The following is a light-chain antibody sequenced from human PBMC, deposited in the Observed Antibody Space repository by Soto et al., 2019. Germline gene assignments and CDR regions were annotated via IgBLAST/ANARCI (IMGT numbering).Light chain of an antibody. CDR1: QSISIW. J-gene: IGKJ1*01. V-gene: IGKV1-5*03. Sequence: DNRMSQSPSTMSASVGDRVTITCRASQSISIWLAWYQQKPGKAPKLLIYTASNLERGVPSRFSGSGSGTEFTLTISSLQPDDFATYYCQQHNSYPRTFGQGTKVEIK. CDR3: QQHNSYPRT. CDR2: TAS.